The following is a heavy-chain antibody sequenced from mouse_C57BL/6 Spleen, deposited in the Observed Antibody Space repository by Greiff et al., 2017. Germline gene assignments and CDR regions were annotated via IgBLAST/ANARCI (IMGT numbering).Heavy chain of an antibody. Sequence: VKLMESGPGLVQPSQSLSITCTVSGFSLTSYGVHWVRQSPGKGLEWLGVIWRGGSTDYNAAFMSRLSITKDNSKSQVFFKMNSLQADDTAIYYCALPTTVDYAMDYWGQGTSVTVSS. CDR3: ALPTTVDYAMDY. CDR2: IWRGGST. CDR1: GFSLTSYG. D-gene: IGHD1-1*01. J-gene: IGHJ4*01. V-gene: IGHV2-5*01.